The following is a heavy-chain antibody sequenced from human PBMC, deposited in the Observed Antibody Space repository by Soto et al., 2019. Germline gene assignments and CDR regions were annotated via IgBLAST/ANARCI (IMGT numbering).Heavy chain of an antibody. V-gene: IGHV2-70*11. J-gene: IGHJ4*02. CDR2: IDWDDDK. CDR1: GFSLSTSGMC. CDR3: ARIPLSGWHQFDY. D-gene: IGHD6-19*01. Sequence: SCPTLVKPTQTLTLTRTLSGFSLSTSGMCVSWIRQPPGKALEWLARIDWDDDKYYSTSLKTRLTISKDTSKNQVVLTMTNMDPVDTATYYCARIPLSGWHQFDYWGQGTLVTVSS.